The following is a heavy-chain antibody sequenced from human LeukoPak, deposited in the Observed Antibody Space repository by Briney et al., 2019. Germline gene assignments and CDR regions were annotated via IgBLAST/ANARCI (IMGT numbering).Heavy chain of an antibody. CDR3: ARGRNCSGGRCYSDFDS. Sequence: GGSLRLSCAASGFTFSDYYMSWIRQAPGKGLEWVSYISSASSYTNYADSVKGRFTISRDNAKNSLYLQMNCLSGEATAVYYCARGRNCSGGRCYSDFDSWGQGTLVTVSS. J-gene: IGHJ4*02. V-gene: IGHV3-11*06. D-gene: IGHD2-15*01. CDR1: GFTFSDYY. CDR2: ISSASSYT.